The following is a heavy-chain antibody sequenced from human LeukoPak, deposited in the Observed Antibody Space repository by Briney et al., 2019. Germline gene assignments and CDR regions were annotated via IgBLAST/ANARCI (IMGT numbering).Heavy chain of an antibody. V-gene: IGHV3-23*01. CDR2: ISGSGGST. CDR3: AKESCSSTSCYKPTGY. Sequence: GGSLRLSCAASGFTFSSYAMSWVRQAPGKGLEWVSAISGSGGSTYYADSVKGRFTISRDNSKNTLYLQMNSLRAEDTAVYYCAKESCSSTSCYKPTGYWGQGTLVTVSS. CDR1: GFTFSSYA. J-gene: IGHJ4*02. D-gene: IGHD2-2*02.